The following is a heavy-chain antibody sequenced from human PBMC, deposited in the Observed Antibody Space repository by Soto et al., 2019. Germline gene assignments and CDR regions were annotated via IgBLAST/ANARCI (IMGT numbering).Heavy chain of an antibody. CDR3: AGGIAAAGPGMFDY. CDR2: IYYSGST. D-gene: IGHD6-13*01. Sequence: SETLSLTCTVSGGSISSYYWSWIRQPPGKGLEWIGYIYYSGSTNYNPSLKSRVTISVDTSKNQFSLKLSSVTVADTAVYYCAGGIAAAGPGMFDYWGQGTLVTVSS. J-gene: IGHJ4*02. CDR1: GGSISSYY. V-gene: IGHV4-59*01.